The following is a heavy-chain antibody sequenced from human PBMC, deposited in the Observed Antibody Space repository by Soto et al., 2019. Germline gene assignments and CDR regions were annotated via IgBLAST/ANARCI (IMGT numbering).Heavy chain of an antibody. D-gene: IGHD2-21*02. Sequence: GGSLRLSCAASGFTFSSYAMSWVRQAPGKGLEWVSAISGSGGSTYYADSVKGRFTISRDNSKNTLYLQMNSLRAEDTAVYYWAKSLPLYCGGDCYSFDYWGQGTLVTVPS. V-gene: IGHV3-23*01. CDR2: ISGSGGST. J-gene: IGHJ4*02. CDR3: AKSLPLYCGGDCYSFDY. CDR1: GFTFSSYA.